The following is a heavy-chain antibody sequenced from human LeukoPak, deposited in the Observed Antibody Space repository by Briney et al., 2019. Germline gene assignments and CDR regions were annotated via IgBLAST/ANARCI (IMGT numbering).Heavy chain of an antibody. CDR3: AKDGYYGGNPGYYYYGMYV. Sequence: GRSLRLSCAASGFTFDDYAMHWVRQAPGKGLEWVSGISWNSGSIGYADSVKGRFTISRDNAKNSLYLQMNSLRAEDTALYYCAKDGYYGGNPGYYYYGMYVWGQGTTVTVSS. J-gene: IGHJ6*02. D-gene: IGHD4-23*01. CDR2: ISWNSGSI. CDR1: GFTFDDYA. V-gene: IGHV3-9*01.